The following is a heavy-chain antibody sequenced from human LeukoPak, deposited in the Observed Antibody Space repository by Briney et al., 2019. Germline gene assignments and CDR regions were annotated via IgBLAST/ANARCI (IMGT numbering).Heavy chain of an antibody. Sequence: PSETLSLTCAAYGGSFSGYYWSWIRQPPGKGLEWIGEINHSGSTNYNPSLKSRVTISVDTSKNQFSLKLSSVTAADTAVYYCSRAGVRYFDLWGRGTLVTVSS. CDR1: GGSFSGYY. J-gene: IGHJ2*01. CDR2: INHSGST. V-gene: IGHV4-34*01. D-gene: IGHD2-8*01. CDR3: SRAGVRYFDL.